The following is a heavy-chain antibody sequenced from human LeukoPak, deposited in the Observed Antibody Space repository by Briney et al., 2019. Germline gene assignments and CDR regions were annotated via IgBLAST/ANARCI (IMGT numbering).Heavy chain of an antibody. V-gene: IGHV4-34*01. CDR1: GGSFGAYY. D-gene: IGHD4-17*01. J-gene: IGHJ5*02. CDR3: ARASTVTTISSGWFDP. Sequence: SETLSLTCAVYGGSFGAYYWSWIRQPPGKGLEWIGEINHSGSTNYNPSLKSRVTISVDTSKNQFSLKLSSVTAEDTAVYYCARASTVTTISSGWFDPWGQGTLVTVSS. CDR2: INHSGST.